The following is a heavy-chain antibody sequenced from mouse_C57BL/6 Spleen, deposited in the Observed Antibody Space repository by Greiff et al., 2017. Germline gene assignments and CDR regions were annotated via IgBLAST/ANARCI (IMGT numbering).Heavy chain of an antibody. CDR3: ARGGLRGGYYAMDY. J-gene: IGHJ4*01. CDR1: GYTFTSYT. D-gene: IGHD1-1*01. V-gene: IGHV1-4*01. CDR2: INPSSGYT. Sequence: QVQLQQSGAELARPGASVQMSCKASGYTFTSYTMHWVKQRPGQGLEWIGYINPSSGYTKYNQKFKDKATLTADKSSSTAYRQLSSLTSEDSAVYYCARGGLRGGYYAMDYWGQGTSVTVSS.